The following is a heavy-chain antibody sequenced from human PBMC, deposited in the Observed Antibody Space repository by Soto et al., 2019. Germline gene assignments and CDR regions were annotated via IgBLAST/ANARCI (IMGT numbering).Heavy chain of an antibody. CDR3: ARGVRGSYYYYYGMDV. CDR1: GGSISSGGYS. D-gene: IGHD3-10*01. J-gene: IGHJ6*02. Sequence: QLQLQESGSGLVKPSQTLSLTCAVSGGSISSGGYSWSWIRQPPGKGLEWIGYIYHSGSTYYNPSLKRRVTISVDRSKNQFSLKLSSVTAADTAVYYCARGVRGSYYYYYGMDVWGQGTTVTVSS. CDR2: IYHSGST. V-gene: IGHV4-30-2*01.